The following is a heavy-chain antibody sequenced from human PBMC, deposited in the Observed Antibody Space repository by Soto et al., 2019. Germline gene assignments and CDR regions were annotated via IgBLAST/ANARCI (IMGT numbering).Heavy chain of an antibody. Sequence: GESLKISCKGSGYSFTSYWISWVRQMPGKGLEWMGRIDPSDSYTNYSPSFQGHVTISADKSISTAYLQWSSLKASDTAMYYCARPYSGRYYYYGMDVWGQGTTVTVS. J-gene: IGHJ6*02. V-gene: IGHV5-10-1*01. CDR1: GYSFTSYW. CDR3: ARPYSGRYYYYGMDV. D-gene: IGHD1-26*01. CDR2: IDPSDSYT.